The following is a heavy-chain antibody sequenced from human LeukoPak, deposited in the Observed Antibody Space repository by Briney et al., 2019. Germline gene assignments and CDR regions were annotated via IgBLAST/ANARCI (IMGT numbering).Heavy chain of an antibody. J-gene: IGHJ4*02. V-gene: IGHV4-59*01. D-gene: IGHD3-3*01. CDR3: ARFTYYDFWSGYSNQGFDY. CDR1: GGSTSSYY. CDR2: IYYSGST. Sequence: SETPSLTCTVSGGSTSSYYWSWIRQPPGKGLEWIGYIYYSGSTNYNPSLKSRVTISVDTSKNQFSLKLSSVTAADTAVYYCARFTYYDFWSGYSNQGFDYWGQGTLVTVSS.